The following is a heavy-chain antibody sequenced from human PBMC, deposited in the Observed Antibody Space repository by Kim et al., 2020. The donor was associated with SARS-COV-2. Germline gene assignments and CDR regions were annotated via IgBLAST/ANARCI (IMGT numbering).Heavy chain of an antibody. CDR1: GFTFSSYA. J-gene: IGHJ4*02. Sequence: GGSLRLSCAASGFTFSSYAMSWVRQAPGKGLEWVSAISGSGGSTYYADSVKGRFTISRDNSKNTLYLQMNSLRAEDTAVYYCAKVVPDIVVVPAAIPYYFDYWGQGTLVTVSS. CDR3: AKVVPDIVVVPAAIPYYFDY. CDR2: ISGSGGST. V-gene: IGHV3-23*01. D-gene: IGHD2-2*02.